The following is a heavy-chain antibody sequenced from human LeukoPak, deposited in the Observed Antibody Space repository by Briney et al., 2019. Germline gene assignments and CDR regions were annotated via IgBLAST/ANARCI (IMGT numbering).Heavy chain of an antibody. CDR3: ARGLSKSMITFGGGAFDI. CDR1: GFTFSSYA. Sequence: PGRSLRLSCAASGFTFSSYAMHWVRQAPGKGLEWVAVISYDGSNKYYADSVKGRFTISRDNSKNTLYLQMNSLRAEDTAVYYCARGLSKSMITFGGGAFDIWGQGAMVTVSS. V-gene: IGHV3-30-3*01. CDR2: ISYDGSNK. J-gene: IGHJ3*02. D-gene: IGHD3-16*01.